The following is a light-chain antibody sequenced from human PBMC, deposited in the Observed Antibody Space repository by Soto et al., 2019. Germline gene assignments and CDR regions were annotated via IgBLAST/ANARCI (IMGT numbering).Light chain of an antibody. CDR2: GAS. Sequence: ETVMTQSAATLSVSPGERATLSCRASQSVSTGLAWYQQKPGQAPRLLIYGASTRATGIPARFSGSGSGTEFALTISVLQSEDFAVYYCQQYNNWPPWTFGQGTKVEIK. CDR3: QQYNNWPPWT. J-gene: IGKJ1*01. V-gene: IGKV3-15*01. CDR1: QSVSTG.